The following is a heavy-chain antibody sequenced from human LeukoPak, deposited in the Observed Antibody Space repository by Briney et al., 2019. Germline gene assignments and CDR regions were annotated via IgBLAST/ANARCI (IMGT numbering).Heavy chain of an antibody. Sequence: ASVKVSCKASGYTFTGYYMHWVRQAPGQGLEWMGWMNPNSGNTGYAQKFQGRVTITRNTSISTAYMELSSLRSEDTAVYYCARRYYMDVWGKGTTVTISS. CDR2: MNPNSGNT. J-gene: IGHJ6*03. CDR1: GYTFTGYY. CDR3: ARRYYMDV. V-gene: IGHV1-8*03.